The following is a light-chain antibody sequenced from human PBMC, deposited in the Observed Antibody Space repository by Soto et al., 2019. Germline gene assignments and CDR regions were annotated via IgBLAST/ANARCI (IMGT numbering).Light chain of an antibody. V-gene: IGKV1-5*03. CDR1: QSVSGW. Sequence: DIEMTQSPSTLSSSVGDGVTITWGASQSVSGWVAWYQQTPGKAPKLLIYKASSLESGVPSRFIGSGSGTEFTLTIRSMQPDDFATYYCQQYNSYWTFCQGTKVDIK. J-gene: IGKJ1*01. CDR2: KAS. CDR3: QQYNSYWT.